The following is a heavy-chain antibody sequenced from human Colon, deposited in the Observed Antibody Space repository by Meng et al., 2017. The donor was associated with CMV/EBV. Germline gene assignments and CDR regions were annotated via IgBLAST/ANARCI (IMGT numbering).Heavy chain of an antibody. CDR3: ARDPGSGPAY. D-gene: IGHD2-15*01. CDR2: IYYSGST. CDR1: GGPISSGGYY. Sequence: TCPVSGGPISSGGYYWSWIRQHPGKGLEWIGYIYYSGSTYYNPSLKSRVTISLDTSKNQFSLKLSSVTAADTAVYYCARDPGSGPAYWGQGTLVTVSS. V-gene: IGHV4-31*03. J-gene: IGHJ4*02.